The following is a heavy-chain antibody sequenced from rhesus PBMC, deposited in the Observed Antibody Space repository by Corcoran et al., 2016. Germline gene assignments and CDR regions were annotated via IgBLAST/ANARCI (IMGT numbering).Heavy chain of an antibody. CDR2: FNNGGGST. Sequence: EVQLVETGGGLVQPGGSLKLSCAASGFTFSSYGMSWVRQAPGKGLEWFSAFNNGGGSTDYADSVKCRFTISRDNSKNTLSLQMNLLRAEDTAVYYCARVCPSAYVYFDFWGQGVLVTVSS. V-gene: IGHV3S5*01. J-gene: IGHJ4*01. D-gene: IGHD2-39*01. CDR3: ARVCPSAYVYFDF. CDR1: GFTFSSYG.